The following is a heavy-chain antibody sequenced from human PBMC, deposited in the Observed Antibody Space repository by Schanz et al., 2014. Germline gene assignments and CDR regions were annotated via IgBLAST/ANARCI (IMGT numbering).Heavy chain of an antibody. D-gene: IGHD6-19*01. CDR3: AREYSSFDY. Sequence: QVQLQESGPGLVKPSQTLSLTCTVSGDSIGTYQWSWIRQPPGKGLEWIGYIHYSGNTNYNPSLKSRVTISLDTSKNQFFLKVNSVTAADTAAYYCAREYSSFDYWGQGTLVTVSS. V-gene: IGHV4-59*01. J-gene: IGHJ4*02. CDR1: GDSIGTYQ. CDR2: IHYSGNT.